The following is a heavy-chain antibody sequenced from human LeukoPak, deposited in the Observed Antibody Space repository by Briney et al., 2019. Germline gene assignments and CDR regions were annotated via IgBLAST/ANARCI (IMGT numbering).Heavy chain of an antibody. V-gene: IGHV6-1*01. Sequence: SQTLSLTCAISGDSVSSNSAAWNWIRQSPSRGLEWLGRTYYRSQWSNDYAVSVKSRITINPDTSKNQFSLQLNPVTPEDTAVYYWARGSREINQYCSSTSCPILDSWGQGTLVTVSS. D-gene: IGHD2-2*01. CDR3: ARGSREINQYCSSTSCPILDS. J-gene: IGHJ4*02. CDR1: GDSVSSNSAA. CDR2: TYYRSQWSN.